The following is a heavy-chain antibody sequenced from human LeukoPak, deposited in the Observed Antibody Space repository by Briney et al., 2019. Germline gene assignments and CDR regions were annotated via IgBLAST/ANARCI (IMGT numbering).Heavy chain of an antibody. CDR2: IYYSGST. V-gene: IGHV4-39*07. D-gene: IGHD6-19*01. CDR1: GGSISSSSYY. Sequence: PSETLSLTCTVSGGSISSSSYYWGWIRQPPGKGLEWIGSIYYSGSTYYNPSLKSRVTISVDTSKNQFSLKLSSVTAADTAVYYCARDQDSSGWYDHYFDYWGQGTLVTVSS. J-gene: IGHJ4*02. CDR3: ARDQDSSGWYDHYFDY.